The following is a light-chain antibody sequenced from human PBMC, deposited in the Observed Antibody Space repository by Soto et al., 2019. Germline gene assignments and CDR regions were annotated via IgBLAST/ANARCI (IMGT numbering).Light chain of an antibody. J-gene: IGLJ3*02. CDR3: AAWDDSLSGLWV. CDR1: SSNIGSNY. CDR2: RDN. V-gene: IGLV1-47*01. Sequence: QSMLTQPPSASGTPGQRVTISCSGSSSNIGSNYVYWYQQVPGTAPKLLIYRDNQRPSGVPDRFSGSKSGTSASLAISGLRSEDEADYYCAAWDDSLSGLWVFGGGTKLTVL.